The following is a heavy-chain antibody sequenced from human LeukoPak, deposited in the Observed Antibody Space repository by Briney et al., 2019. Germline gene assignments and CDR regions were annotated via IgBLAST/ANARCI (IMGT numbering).Heavy chain of an antibody. CDR1: GFTFSDYY. D-gene: IGHD3-22*01. V-gene: IGHV3-11*04. CDR2: ISGGGSTI. Sequence: GGSLRLSCAASGFTFSDYYMSWIRQAPGKGLEWVSYISGGGSTIYYADSVKGRFTISRDNAKNSLYLQMNSLRAEDTAVYYCARDIYYYDSSGYYFPGGSDYWGQGILVTVSS. CDR3: ARDIYYYDSSGYYFPGGSDY. J-gene: IGHJ4*02.